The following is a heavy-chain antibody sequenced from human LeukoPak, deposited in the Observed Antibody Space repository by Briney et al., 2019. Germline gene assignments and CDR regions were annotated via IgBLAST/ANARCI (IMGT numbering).Heavy chain of an antibody. J-gene: IGHJ4*02. V-gene: IGHV3-7*01. CDR2: IKEDGSVK. Sequence: GGSLRLSCAASGFTFSTYWMSWVRQAPGKGLERVANIKEDGSVKYYLDSVEGRFTISRDNAKRSLYLQMSSLRAEDTAVYYCARGWYSSGWYAASLDYWGQGTLVTVSS. CDR3: ARGWYSSGWYAASLDY. CDR1: GFTFSTYW. D-gene: IGHD6-19*01.